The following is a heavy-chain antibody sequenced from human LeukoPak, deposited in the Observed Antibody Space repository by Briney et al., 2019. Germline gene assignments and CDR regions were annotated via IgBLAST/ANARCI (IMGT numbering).Heavy chain of an antibody. V-gene: IGHV4-59*01. J-gene: IGHJ6*03. Sequence: SETLSLTCTVSGCSISSYYWSWIRQPPGRGLEWIGYIYYSGSTNYNPSLKSRVTISLDTSKNQFSLKLSSVTAADTAVYYCARGGYYVDVWGKGTTVTVSS. CDR3: ARGGYYVDV. CDR1: GCSISSYY. CDR2: IYYSGST.